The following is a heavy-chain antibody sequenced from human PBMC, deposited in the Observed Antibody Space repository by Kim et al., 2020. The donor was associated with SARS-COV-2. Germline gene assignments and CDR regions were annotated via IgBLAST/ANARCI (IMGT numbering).Heavy chain of an antibody. CDR1: GLNFSAYG. Sequence: GGSLRLSCKVPGLNFSAYGMHWVRQAPGKGLEWVAVIWDDGTDQEYSDSVKGRFIISRDNSKNMLYLQMNKLRLEDTAVYYCASDPVDYWGQGTLVTVSS. CDR2: IWDDGTDQ. CDR3: ASDPVDY. J-gene: IGHJ4*02. V-gene: IGHV3-33*01.